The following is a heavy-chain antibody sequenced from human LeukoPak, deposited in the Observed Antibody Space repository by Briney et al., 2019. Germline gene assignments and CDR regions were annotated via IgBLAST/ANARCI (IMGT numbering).Heavy chain of an antibody. D-gene: IGHD3-3*01. J-gene: IGHJ3*02. CDR3: ARVTRARENDFWTLGDAFDI. CDR1: GGAISSYY. V-gene: IGHV4-59*01. Sequence: PSETLSLTCTVSGGAISSYYWSWIRQPPGKGLEWIGYIYYSGSTNYNPSLKSRVTISVDTSKNQFSLKLSSVTAADTAVYYCARVTRARENDFWTLGDAFDIWGQGTMVTVSS. CDR2: IYYSGST.